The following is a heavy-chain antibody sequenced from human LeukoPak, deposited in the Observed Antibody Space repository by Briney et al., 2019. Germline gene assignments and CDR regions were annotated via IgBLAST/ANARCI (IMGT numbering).Heavy chain of an antibody. J-gene: IGHJ3*02. CDR3: ARNHLGYQLLGDAFDI. Sequence: HPGGSLRLSCVASGFSFNRYSLNWVRQAPGKGLEWVSYISGSSSTIYYADSVKGRFTISRDNAKSSLYLQMNSLRAEDTAVYYCARNHLGYQLLGDAFDIWGQGTMVTVSS. V-gene: IGHV3-48*01. CDR1: GFSFNRYS. CDR2: ISGSSSTI. D-gene: IGHD2-2*01.